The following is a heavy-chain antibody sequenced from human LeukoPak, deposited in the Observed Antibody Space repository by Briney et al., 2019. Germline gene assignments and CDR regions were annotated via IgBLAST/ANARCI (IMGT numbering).Heavy chain of an antibody. CDR3: AKFSGYQSPRYFFDH. V-gene: IGHV3-23*01. Sequence: AGGSLRLSCAASGFTFSSYAMSWVRQAPGKGLEWVSFITNSGGSTYYAESVKGRFTFSRDNSKNTLYMQMNSLRAEDTAVYFCAKFSGYQSPRYFFDHWGQGTLVTVSS. D-gene: IGHD3-22*01. J-gene: IGHJ4*02. CDR1: GFTFSSYA. CDR2: ITNSGGST.